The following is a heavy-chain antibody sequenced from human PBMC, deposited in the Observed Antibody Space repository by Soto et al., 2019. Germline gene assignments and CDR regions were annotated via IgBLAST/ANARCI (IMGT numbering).Heavy chain of an antibody. CDR3: ALSGSGSSYYYYYGMDV. V-gene: IGHV3-30*04. CDR1: EFGLSSYA. Sequence: GGSLRLSCAASEFGLSSYAMHWVRQAPGKGLEWLAMISYDGSKKYYADSVKGRSTISRDNSKNTLYLVMNSLRIEDTAVYYCALSGSGSSYYYYYGMDVWVQGTTVTVSS. J-gene: IGHJ6*02. CDR2: ISYDGSKK. D-gene: IGHD3-10*01.